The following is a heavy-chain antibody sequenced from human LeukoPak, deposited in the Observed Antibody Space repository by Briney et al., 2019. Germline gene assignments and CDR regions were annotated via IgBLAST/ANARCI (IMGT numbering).Heavy chain of an antibody. CDR1: GYTFTNYY. Sequence: ASVKVSCKASGYTFTNYYMHWVRQAPGQGLEWMGIINPTGGSTTYAQKSQGRVTVTRDTSTSTVYMELSSLRPEDTAVYYCARADAYGDYDYWGQGTLVTVSS. D-gene: IGHD4-17*01. CDR3: ARADAYGDYDY. J-gene: IGHJ4*02. V-gene: IGHV1-46*01. CDR2: INPTGGST.